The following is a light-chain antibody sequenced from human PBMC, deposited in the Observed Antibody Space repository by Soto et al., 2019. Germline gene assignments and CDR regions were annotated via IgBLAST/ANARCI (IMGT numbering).Light chain of an antibody. Sequence: QSALTQPPSVSEAPGQRVTISCTGSSSNIGAGYDVHWYRQFPGTAPKLLIYGNSNRPSGVPARFSGSKSGSSASLAITGLQAEDEADYYCQSYDSSLTGPKVLFGGGTKVTVL. CDR2: GNS. CDR1: SSNIGAGYD. CDR3: QSYDSSLTGPKVL. V-gene: IGLV1-40*01. J-gene: IGLJ2*01.